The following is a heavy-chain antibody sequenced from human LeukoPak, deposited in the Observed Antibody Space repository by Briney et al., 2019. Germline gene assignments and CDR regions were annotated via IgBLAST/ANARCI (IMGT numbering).Heavy chain of an antibody. V-gene: IGHV3-23*01. CDR2: ISNNGGYT. D-gene: IGHD2-21*02. J-gene: IGHJ4*02. Sequence: PGGSLRLSCAASGFTFSSSAMSWVRQAPGKGLEWVSAISNNGGYTYYADSVQGRFTISRDNSKSTLCLQMNSLRAEDTAVYYCAPRPDVATTARVDCWGQGTLVTVSP. CDR1: GFTFSSSA. CDR3: APRPDVATTARVDC.